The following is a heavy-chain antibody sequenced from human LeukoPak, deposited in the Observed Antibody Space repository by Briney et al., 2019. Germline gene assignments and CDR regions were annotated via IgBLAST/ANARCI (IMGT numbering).Heavy chain of an antibody. CDR3: ARHSPVGRYYDSSGYGDFDY. J-gene: IGHJ4*02. D-gene: IGHD3-22*01. V-gene: IGHV4-59*08. Sequence: TSETLSLTCTVSGGSISSYYWSWIRQPPGKGLEWSGYIYYSGSTNYNPSLKSRVTISVDTSKNQFSLKLSSVTAADTAVYYCARHSPVGRYYDSSGYGDFDYWGQGTLVTVSS. CDR1: GGSISSYY. CDR2: IYYSGST.